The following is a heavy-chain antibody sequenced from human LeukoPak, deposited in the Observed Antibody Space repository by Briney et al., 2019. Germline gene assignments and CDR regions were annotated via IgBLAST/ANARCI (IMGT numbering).Heavy chain of an antibody. CDR1: GFTFSSYA. CDR2: ISYDGSNK. V-gene: IGHV3-30*01. J-gene: IGHJ4*02. D-gene: IGHD1-26*01. Sequence: GGSLRLSCAASGFTFSSYAMHWVRQAPGKGLEWVAVISYDGSNKYYADSVKGRFTISRDNSKNTLYLQMNSLRAEDTAVYYCASPRSYYVGDFDYWGQGTLVTVSS. CDR3: ASPRSYYVGDFDY.